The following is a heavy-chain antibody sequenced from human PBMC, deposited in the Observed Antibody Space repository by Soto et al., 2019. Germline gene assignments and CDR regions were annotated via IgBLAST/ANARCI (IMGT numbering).Heavy chain of an antibody. CDR1: GGSISSYY. CDR2: VHDSWGP. V-gene: IGHV4-59*08. J-gene: IGHJ6*02. Sequence: QVPLQESGPGLVKPSETLSLSCTVSGGSISSYYWSWIRQTTGKGLEWIGYVHDSWGPNYNPSLKCRVAISLDTSKSEFSLKLTSVTATDTAVYYCARQGFGAVHGLVDVWGQGSTVTVSS. D-gene: IGHD3-10*01. CDR3: ARQGFGAVHGLVDV.